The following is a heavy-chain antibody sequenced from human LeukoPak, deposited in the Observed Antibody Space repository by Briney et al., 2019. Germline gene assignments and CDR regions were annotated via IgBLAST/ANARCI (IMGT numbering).Heavy chain of an antibody. Sequence: GASVKVSCKASGYTFTSYGISWVRQAPGQGLEWMGWISAYNGNTNYAQKLQGRVTMTTDTSTSTAYMELRSLRSDDTAVYYCARGGLRYFDWFLLIDYWGQGTLVTVSS. CDR3: ARGGLRYFDWFLLIDY. CDR1: GYTFTSYG. D-gene: IGHD3-9*01. V-gene: IGHV1-18*04. CDR2: ISAYNGNT. J-gene: IGHJ4*02.